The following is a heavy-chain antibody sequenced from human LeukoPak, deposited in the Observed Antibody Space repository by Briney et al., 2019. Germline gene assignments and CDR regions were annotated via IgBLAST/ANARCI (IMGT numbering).Heavy chain of an antibody. CDR1: GYTFSSYY. CDR2: INPSGGST. J-gene: IGHJ6*03. Sequence: ASVKVSCKASGYTFSSYYMHWVRQAPGQGLEWMGIINPSGGSTTYAQKFQGRVIMTRDTSTSTVYMELSSLRSEDTAVYYCARSYRRGSSDYYYYMDVWGKGTTVTVPS. D-gene: IGHD3-10*01. V-gene: IGHV1-46*01. CDR3: ARSYRRGSSDYYYYMDV.